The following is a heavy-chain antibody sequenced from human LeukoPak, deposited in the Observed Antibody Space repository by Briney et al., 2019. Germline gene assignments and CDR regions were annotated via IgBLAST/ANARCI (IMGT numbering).Heavy chain of an antibody. Sequence: SVKVSCKASGGSFSSYAISWVRQAPGQGREWMGRIIPIFGTANYAQKFQGRVTMTTDESTSTACMELSSLRSEDTAVYYCGSTAAGTITYWGQGTLVTVSS. CDR2: IIPIFGTA. CDR3: GSTAAGTITY. D-gene: IGHD6-13*01. V-gene: IGHV1-69*05. J-gene: IGHJ4*02. CDR1: GGSFSSYA.